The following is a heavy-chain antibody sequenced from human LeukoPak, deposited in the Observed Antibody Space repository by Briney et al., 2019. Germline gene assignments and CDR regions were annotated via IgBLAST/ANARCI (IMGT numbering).Heavy chain of an antibody. Sequence: GASVKVSCKASGYTFTSYAMHWVRQAPGQRLEWMGWINAGNGNTKYSQKFQGRVTITRDASASTAYMELSSLRSEDTAVYYCARVGYGSGSIDDYWGQGTLVTVSS. CDR3: ARVGYGSGSIDDY. J-gene: IGHJ4*02. V-gene: IGHV1-3*01. D-gene: IGHD3-10*01. CDR2: INAGNGNT. CDR1: GYTFTSYA.